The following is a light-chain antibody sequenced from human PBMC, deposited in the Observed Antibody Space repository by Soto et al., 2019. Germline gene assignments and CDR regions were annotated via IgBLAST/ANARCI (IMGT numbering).Light chain of an antibody. CDR2: DAS. CDR1: QSIGLA. CDR3: QQRTDRPTWT. J-gene: IGKJ5*01. Sequence: DIVLTQSPATPSLSPGQRPTLSCTASQSIGLAIAWYQHKPGQAPRLFIFDASQRATGIPARFRGIGSGTDFTLSISSLETEDFAVYYCQQRTDRPTWTFGQGTRLEIK. V-gene: IGKV3-11*01.